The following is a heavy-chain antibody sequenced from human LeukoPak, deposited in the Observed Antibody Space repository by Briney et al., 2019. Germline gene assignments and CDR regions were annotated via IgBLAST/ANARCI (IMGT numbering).Heavy chain of an antibody. J-gene: IGHJ6*03. D-gene: IGHD3-9*01. V-gene: IGHV3-30*02. CDR3: ATGENVLRYFDWLFPYYYYYYYMDV. Sequence: GGSLRLSCAASGFTFSSYGMHWVRQAPGKGLEWVAFIRYDGSNKYYADSVKGRFTISRDNSKNTLYLQMNSLRSEDTAVYYCATGENVLRYFDWLFPYYYYYYYMDVWGKGTTVTVSS. CDR2: IRYDGSNK. CDR1: GFTFSSYG.